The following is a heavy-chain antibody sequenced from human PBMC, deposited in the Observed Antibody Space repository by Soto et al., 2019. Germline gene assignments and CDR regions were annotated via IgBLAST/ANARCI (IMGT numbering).Heavy chain of an antibody. CDR2: ISSSSDI. CDR1: GFTFSTYS. CDR3: AREYAAGPLAYVFDF. Sequence: GGSLRLSCAVSGFTFSTYSINWVRQAPGKGLEWVSSISSSSDIYYADSVKGRFTISRDNTKNSVSLQMNSLRAEDTAVYYCAREYAAGPLAYVFDFWGQGTMVTVSS. J-gene: IGHJ4*01. D-gene: IGHD2-8*01. V-gene: IGHV3-21*01.